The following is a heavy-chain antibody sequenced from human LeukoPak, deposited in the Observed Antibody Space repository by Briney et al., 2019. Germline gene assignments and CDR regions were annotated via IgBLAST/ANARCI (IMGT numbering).Heavy chain of an antibody. CDR2: INHSGST. V-gene: IGHV4-34*01. D-gene: IGHD2-15*01. CDR1: GGSFSGYY. J-gene: IGHJ5*02. CDR3: ARGVVVVAVWFDP. Sequence: SETLSLTCAVYGGSFSGYYWSWIRQPPGKGLEWIGEINHSGSTNYNPSPKSRVTISVDTSKNQFSLKLSSVTAADTAVYYCARGVVVVAVWFDPWGQGTLVTVSS.